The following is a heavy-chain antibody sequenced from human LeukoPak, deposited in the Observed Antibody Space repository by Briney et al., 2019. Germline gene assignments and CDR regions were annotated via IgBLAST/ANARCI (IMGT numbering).Heavy chain of an antibody. CDR3: AGLYNMDV. V-gene: IGHV3-7*01. D-gene: IGHD1-1*01. Sequence: GGSLRLSCAASGCTFNSYWMTWVRQAPGKGLEWVANIKQDGSEKYYVDSVKGRFTISRDNAKNSLYLQMNSLRAEDTAVYYCAGLYNMDVWGQGTTVTVSS. J-gene: IGHJ6*02. CDR2: IKQDGSEK. CDR1: GCTFNSYW.